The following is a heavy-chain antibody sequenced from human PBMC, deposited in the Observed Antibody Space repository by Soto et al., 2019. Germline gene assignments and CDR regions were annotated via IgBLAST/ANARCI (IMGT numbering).Heavy chain of an antibody. Sequence: QVQLVESGGGVVQPGRSLRLSCAASGFAFSSYGMHPPPPPPGTGLAWVAVIWYDGISEYHADSVKGRFTISRDNSKNTLNLDMNSLEIEDTAVYYCAKETMVRDPGGYYAMDVWGQGTTVTVSS. V-gene: IGHV3-33*06. CDR2: IWYDGISE. J-gene: IGHJ6*02. D-gene: IGHD3-10*01. CDR3: AKETMVRDPGGYYAMDV. CDR1: GFAFSSYG.